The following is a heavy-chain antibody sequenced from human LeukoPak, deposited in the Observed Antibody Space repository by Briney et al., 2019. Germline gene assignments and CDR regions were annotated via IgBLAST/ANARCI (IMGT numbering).Heavy chain of an antibody. CDR1: GFTFSSYN. CDR2: ISYDGGNK. CDR3: AELGITMIGGV. Sequence: PGRSLRLSCAASGFTFSSYNMHWVRQAPGKGLEWVAVISYDGGNKYYTDSVKGRFTISRDNAKNSLYLQMNSLRAEDTAVYYCAELGITMIGGVWGKGTTVTISS. D-gene: IGHD3-10*02. V-gene: IGHV3-33*03. J-gene: IGHJ6*04.